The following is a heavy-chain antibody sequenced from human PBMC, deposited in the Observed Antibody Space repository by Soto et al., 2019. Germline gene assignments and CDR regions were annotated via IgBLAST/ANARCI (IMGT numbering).Heavy chain of an antibody. D-gene: IGHD1-26*01. J-gene: IGHJ4*02. Sequence: GGSLRLSCTATGLSLNSLWMYWVRQSPSEGLQWLSGISENGRDTRYADSVRGRFTISRDSARNTVFLQMTDLSVEDTAVYYCASYNWPATSDYWGQGTLVTVSS. CDR2: ISENGRDT. CDR3: ASYNWPATSDY. CDR1: GLSLNSLW. V-gene: IGHV3-74*01.